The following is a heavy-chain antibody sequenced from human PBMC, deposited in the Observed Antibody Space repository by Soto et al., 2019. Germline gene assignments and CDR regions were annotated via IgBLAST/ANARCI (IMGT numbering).Heavy chain of an antibody. D-gene: IGHD3-3*01. CDR2: IKYDGAEK. Sequence: GGSLRLSCAASGFTFSDYWMNGVRQAPGKGLEWVASIKYDGAEKSYVDSVKGRFTISRDNPKNSVYLQMASLRAEDTAVYYGGREEVAQGFFLSHWGRGTPDPVSS. CDR3: GREEVAQGFFLSH. V-gene: IGHV3-7*05. CDR1: GFTFSDYW. J-gene: IGHJ4*02.